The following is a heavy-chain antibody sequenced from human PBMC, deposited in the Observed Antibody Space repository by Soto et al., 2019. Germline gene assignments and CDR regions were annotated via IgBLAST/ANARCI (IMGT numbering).Heavy chain of an antibody. J-gene: IGHJ4*02. D-gene: IGHD5-12*01. CDR1: GFTFSSYA. CDR3: AKAGALSSGYRYDY. CDR2: ISGSGETT. V-gene: IGHV3-23*01. Sequence: GSLRLSCAASGFTFSSYAMSWVRQAPGKGLEWVSAISGSGETTYCADSVKGRFTISRDNSKNTLYLQMNSLRAEDTAVYYCAKAGALSSGYRYDYWGQGTLVTVSS.